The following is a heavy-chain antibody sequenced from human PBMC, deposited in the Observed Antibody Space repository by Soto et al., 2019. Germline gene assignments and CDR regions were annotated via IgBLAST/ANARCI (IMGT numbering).Heavy chain of an antibody. J-gene: IGHJ6*02. D-gene: IGHD3-3*01. CDR2: KYYRTKWYN. CDR3: ARVARYYDFWSGYYTDPDHYDYYGMDV. Sequence: QIMYLSNAISWNSISLNSAAWKWTTQSSSGGLEWLGRKYYRTKWYNDYAVSVKSRITINPDTSKNQFSLQLNSVTPEDTAVYYCARVARYYDFWSGYYTDPDHYDYYGMDVWGQGTTVTVSS. V-gene: IGHV6-1*01. CDR1: WNSISLNSAA.